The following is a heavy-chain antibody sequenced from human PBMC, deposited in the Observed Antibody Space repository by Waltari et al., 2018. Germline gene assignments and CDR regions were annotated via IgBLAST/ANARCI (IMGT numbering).Heavy chain of an antibody. CDR1: GGSITSNRHY. V-gene: IGHV4-39*02. D-gene: IGHD5-12*01. J-gene: IGHJ3*01. CDR2: VSYNGAT. Sequence: QLQLQESGPGLGKPSETLSLTCNVSGGSITSNRHYWAWIRQPPGQGLEWIATVSYNGATYSSPSLKSRVTVSRDTSKNHLSLKLGSVTAADTAVYHCATYIGASIGTAAFDVWGQGTMVTVSS. CDR3: ATYIGASIGTAAFDV.